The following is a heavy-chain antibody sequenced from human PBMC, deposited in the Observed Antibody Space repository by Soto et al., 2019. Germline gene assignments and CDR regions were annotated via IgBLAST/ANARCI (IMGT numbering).Heavy chain of an antibody. CDR2: IFWNGEK. CDR1: GFSPRDSKVG. Sequence: QVTLKESGPVLVKPTETLTLTCAVSGFSPRDSKVGVSWIRQPPGKALEWLAHIFWNGEKSYSTSLERRLTISKDPSKGQVVLTMTNMDPVDTSTYFCAHGRQCDGSHSYDYWGRGTLVTVSS. V-gene: IGHV2-26*01. CDR3: AHGRQCDGSHSYDY. J-gene: IGHJ4*02. D-gene: IGHD4-4*01.